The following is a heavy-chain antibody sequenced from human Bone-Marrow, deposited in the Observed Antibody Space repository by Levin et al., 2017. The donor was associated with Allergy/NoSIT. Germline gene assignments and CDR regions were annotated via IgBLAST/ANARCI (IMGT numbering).Heavy chain of an antibody. CDR1: GGSISSGGYS. V-gene: IGHV4-30-2*01. J-gene: IGHJ4*02. D-gene: IGHD3-10*01. CDR2: IYHSGST. Sequence: PSETLSLTCAVSGGSISSGGYSWSWIRQPPGKGLEWIGYIYHSGSTYYNPSLKSRVTISVDRSKNQFSLKLSSVTAADTAVYYCARTQTLPPGSYWVGHFDYWGQGTLVTVSS. CDR3: ARTQTLPPGSYWVGHFDY.